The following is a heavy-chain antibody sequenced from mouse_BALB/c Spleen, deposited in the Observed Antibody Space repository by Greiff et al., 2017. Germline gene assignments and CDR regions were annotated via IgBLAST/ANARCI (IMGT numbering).Heavy chain of an antibody. Sequence: ESGPGLVKPSQSLSLTCSVTGYSITSGYYWNWIRQFPGNKLEWMGYISYSGSTSYNPSLKSRISITRDTSKNQFFLQLNSVTTEDTATYYCARGSYDYGLLDYWGQGTTLTVSS. D-gene: IGHD2-4*01. CDR3: ARGSYDYGLLDY. CDR1: GYSITSGYY. V-gene: IGHV3-2*02. CDR2: ISYSGST. J-gene: IGHJ2*01.